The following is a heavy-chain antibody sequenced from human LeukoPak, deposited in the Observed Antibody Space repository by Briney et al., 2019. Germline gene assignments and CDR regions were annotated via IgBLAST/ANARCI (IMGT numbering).Heavy chain of an antibody. V-gene: IGHV4-38-2*01. CDR3: ASCLSVTFGVDHDAFDI. J-gene: IGHJ3*02. D-gene: IGHD3-3*01. CDR1: GYSISSGYY. Sequence: SETLSLTCAVSGYSISSGYYWGWIRQPPGKGLEWIGSIYHSGSTYYNPSLKSRVTISVDTSKNQFSLKLSSVTAADTAVYYCASCLSVTFGVDHDAFDIWGQGTMVTVSS. CDR2: IYHSGST.